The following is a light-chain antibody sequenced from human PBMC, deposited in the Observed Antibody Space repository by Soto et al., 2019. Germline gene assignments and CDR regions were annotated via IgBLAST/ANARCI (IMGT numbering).Light chain of an antibody. CDR2: GND. J-gene: IGLJ3*02. CDR1: SSNIGAPYD. CDR3: QSYDSSLSAWV. V-gene: IGLV1-40*01. Sequence: QSVLTQPPSVSGAPGQRVTISCSGSSSNIGAPYDVHWYQHLPGTAPKLLLSGNDNRPSGVPDRFSGSRSGTSASLAITGLQAEDEADYYCQSYDSSLSAWVFGGGTKLTGL.